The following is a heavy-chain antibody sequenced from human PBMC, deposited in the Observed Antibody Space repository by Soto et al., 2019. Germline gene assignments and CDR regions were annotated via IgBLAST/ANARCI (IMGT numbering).Heavy chain of an antibody. CDR2: INPNSGGT. CDR3: ARDSAGTTSGAGTYYYGMDV. V-gene: IGHV1-2*04. D-gene: IGHD1-7*01. J-gene: IGHJ6*02. Sequence: ASVKVSCKASGYTFTGYYMHWVRQAPGQGLEWMGWINPNSGGTNYAQKFQGWVTMTRDTSISTAYMELSRLRSDDTAVYYCARDSAGTTSGAGTYYYGMDVWGQGTTVTVSS. CDR1: GYTFTGYY.